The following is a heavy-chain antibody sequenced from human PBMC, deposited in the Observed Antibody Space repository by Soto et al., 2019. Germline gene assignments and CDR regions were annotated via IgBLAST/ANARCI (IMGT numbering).Heavy chain of an antibody. V-gene: IGHV5-51*01. CDR1: GYNFTNYW. Sequence: PGESLKISCKGSGYNFTNYWVGCVRQMPGKGPEWMGIIYPGDSDTKYNPSFQGQVTISADNCITATYLQRRILKASDTAIYYCAASIDYYGMDVWGQGTTVTVSS. J-gene: IGHJ6*02. CDR2: IYPGDSDT. CDR3: AASIDYYGMDV.